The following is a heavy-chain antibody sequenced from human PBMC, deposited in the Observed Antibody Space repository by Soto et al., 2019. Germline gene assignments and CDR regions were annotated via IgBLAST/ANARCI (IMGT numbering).Heavy chain of an antibody. CDR2: IKQDGSEK. Sequence: GGSLRLSCAASGFTFSSYWMSWVRQAPGKGLEWVADIKQDGSEKYYVDSVKGRFTISRDNAKNSLYLQMNSLRAEDTAVYYCARENFYCSSTSCYSGDYYYGMDGWGQGTTVTVSS. D-gene: IGHD2-2*02. CDR3: ARENFYCSSTSCYSGDYYYGMDG. V-gene: IGHV3-7*03. J-gene: IGHJ6*02. CDR1: GFTFSSYW.